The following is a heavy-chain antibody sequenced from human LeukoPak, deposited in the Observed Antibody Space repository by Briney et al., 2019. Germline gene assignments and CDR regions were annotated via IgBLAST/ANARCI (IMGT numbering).Heavy chain of an antibody. CDR3: ARGYSPYPFDY. CDR2: IFSSGST. CDR1: GGSISSGDYY. V-gene: IGHV4-30-4*08. Sequence: SETLSLTCTVSGGSISSGDYYWIWIRQPPGNGLEWIGYIFSSGSTYYNPSLKSRVTISVDTSKNQFSLKLTSVTAADTAVDYCARGYSPYPFDYWGQGTLVTVSS. J-gene: IGHJ4*02. D-gene: IGHD2-15*01.